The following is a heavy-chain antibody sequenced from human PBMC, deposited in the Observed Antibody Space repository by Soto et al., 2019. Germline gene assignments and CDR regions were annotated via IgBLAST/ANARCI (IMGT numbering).Heavy chain of an antibody. CDR3: ARVMGHGGYYDILTGYYPGAFDI. V-gene: IGHV3-66*01. J-gene: IGHJ3*02. D-gene: IGHD3-9*01. Sequence: PGGSLRLSCAASGFTVSSNYMSWVRQAPGKGLEWVSVIYSGGSTYYADSVKGRLTISRDNSKNTLYLQMNSLRAEDTAVYYCARVMGHGGYYDILTGYYPGAFDIWGQGTMVTVS. CDR2: IYSGGST. CDR1: GFTVSSNY.